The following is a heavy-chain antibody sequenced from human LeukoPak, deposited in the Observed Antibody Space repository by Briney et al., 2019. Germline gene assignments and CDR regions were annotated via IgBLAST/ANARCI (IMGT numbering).Heavy chain of an antibody. V-gene: IGHV3-30*04. J-gene: IGHJ4*02. CDR2: ISFDGVRK. CDR1: GFTFSDYA. Sequence: GGSLRLSCAASGFTFSDYAMHWVRQAPGKGLERVAVISFDGVRKYYVDSVKGRFIISRDNSVNTLFLHISSLRTEDTAVYYCAKERQSSGYFDSWGQGALVTVSS. CDR3: AKERQSSGYFDS. D-gene: IGHD3-10*01.